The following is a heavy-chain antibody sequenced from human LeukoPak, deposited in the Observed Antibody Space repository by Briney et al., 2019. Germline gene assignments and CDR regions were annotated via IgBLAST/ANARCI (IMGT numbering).Heavy chain of an antibody. CDR3: ARDAYTGYTAMAKYNWFDP. V-gene: IGHV3-30-3*01. J-gene: IGHJ5*02. D-gene: IGHD5-18*01. CDR2: ISYDGSNK. Sequence: GGSLRLSCAASGFTFSSYAMHWVRQAPGKGLEWVAVISYDGSNKYYADSVKGQFTISRDNSKNTLYLQMNSLRAEDTAVYYCARDAYTGYTAMAKYNWFDPWGQGTLVTVSS. CDR1: GFTFSSYA.